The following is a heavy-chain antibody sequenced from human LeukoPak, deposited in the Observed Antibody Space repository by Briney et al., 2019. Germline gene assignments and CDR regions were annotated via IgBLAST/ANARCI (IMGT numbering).Heavy chain of an antibody. CDR2: ISAYNGNT. CDR3: ARDSWSYFWSGSVA. Sequence: SVKVSCKASGYTFTSYGISWVRQAPGQGLEWMGWISAYNGNTNYAQKLRGRVTMTTDTSTSTAYMELRSLRSDDTAVYYCARDSWSYFWSGSVAWGQGTMVTVSS. CDR1: GYTFTSYG. D-gene: IGHD3-3*01. V-gene: IGHV1-18*01. J-gene: IGHJ3*01.